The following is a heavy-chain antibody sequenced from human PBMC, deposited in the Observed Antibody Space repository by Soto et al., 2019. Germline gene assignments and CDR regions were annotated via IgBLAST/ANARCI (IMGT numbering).Heavy chain of an antibody. Sequence: QVQLVQSGAEVKKPGSSLKVSCKASGGTFSSYAISWVRQAPGQVLEWMGGIIPIFGTANYAQKFQGRVTITADEYTSTAYMELSSLRSEYTAVYYCARSMIADAFDIWGQWTMVTVSS. CDR1: GGTFSSYA. CDR3: ARSMIADAFDI. J-gene: IGHJ3*02. CDR2: IIPIFGTA. V-gene: IGHV1-69*01. D-gene: IGHD3-22*01.